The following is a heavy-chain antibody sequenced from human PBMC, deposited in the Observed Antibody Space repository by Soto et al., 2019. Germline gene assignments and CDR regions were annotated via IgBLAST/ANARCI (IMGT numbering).Heavy chain of an antibody. J-gene: IGHJ6*02. Sequence: PSETLSLTCTGSGGSISSYYWSWIRQPAGKGLEWIGRIYTSGSTNYNPSLKSRVTMSVDTSKNQFSLKLSSVTAADTAVYYCEGEDYYYGMDVWGQGTTVTVSS. CDR1: GGSISSYY. CDR3: EGEDYYYGMDV. CDR2: IYTSGST. V-gene: IGHV4-4*07.